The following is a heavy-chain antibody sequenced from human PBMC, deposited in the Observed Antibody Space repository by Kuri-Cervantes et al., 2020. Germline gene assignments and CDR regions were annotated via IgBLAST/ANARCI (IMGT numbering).Heavy chain of an antibody. V-gene: IGHV4-59*08. CDR3: ARTHYYGSGSYTQRDY. J-gene: IGHJ4*02. D-gene: IGHD3-10*01. Sequence: SETLSLTCTVSGGSISSYYWSRIRQPPGKGLEWIGSIYHSGSTYYNPSLKSRVTISVDTSKNQFSLKLSSVTAADTAVYYCARTHYYGSGSYTQRDYWGQGTLVTVSS. CDR1: GGSISSYY. CDR2: IYHSGST.